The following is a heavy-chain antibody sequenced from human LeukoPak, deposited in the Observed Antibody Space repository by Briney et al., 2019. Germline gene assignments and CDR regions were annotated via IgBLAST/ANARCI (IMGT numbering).Heavy chain of an antibody. CDR1: GFTFSGYA. CDR3: VRVEATGRIPAAMQSGPYFDY. CDR2: ISYDGSNK. J-gene: IGHJ4*02. Sequence: GGSLRLSCAASGFTFSGYALHWVRQAPGKGLEWVAVISYDGSNKYYADSVKGRFTISRDNSENTLYLQMNSLRAEDTAVYYCVRVEATGRIPAAMQSGPYFDYWGQGTLVTVSS. D-gene: IGHD2-2*01. V-gene: IGHV3-30*04.